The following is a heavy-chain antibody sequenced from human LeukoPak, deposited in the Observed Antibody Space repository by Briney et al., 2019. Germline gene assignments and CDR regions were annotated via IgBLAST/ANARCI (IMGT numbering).Heavy chain of an antibody. J-gene: IGHJ4*02. CDR2: IYSGGST. CDR3: ARATCGGDCYSSPLSPYYFDY. Sequence: GGSLRLSCAASGFTVSSNYMSWVRQAPGKGLEWVSVIYSGGSTYYADSVKGRFTISRDNSKNTLYLQMNSLRAEDTAVYYCARATCGGDCYSSPLSPYYFDYWGQGTLVTVSS. D-gene: IGHD2-21*02. CDR1: GFTVSSNY. V-gene: IGHV3-53*01.